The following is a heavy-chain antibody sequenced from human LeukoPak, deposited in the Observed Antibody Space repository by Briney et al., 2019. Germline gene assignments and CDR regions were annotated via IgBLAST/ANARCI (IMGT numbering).Heavy chain of an antibody. D-gene: IGHD3-10*02. CDR3: AELGITMFGGV. J-gene: IGHJ6*04. V-gene: IGHV3-48*03. CDR2: ISSSGSTI. CDR1: GFTFSSYE. Sequence: GGSLRLSCAASGFTFSSYEMNWVRQAPGKGLEWVSYISSSGSTIYYADSVRGRFTISRDNAKNSLYLQMNSLRAEDTAVYYCAELGITMFGGVWGKGTTVTISS.